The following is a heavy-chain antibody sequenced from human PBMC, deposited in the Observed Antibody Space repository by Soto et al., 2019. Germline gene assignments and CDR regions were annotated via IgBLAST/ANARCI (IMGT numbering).Heavy chain of an antibody. J-gene: IGHJ4*02. CDR3: AKSLNDYGDYGFDY. D-gene: IGHD4-17*01. V-gene: IGHV3-30*18. CDR1: GFTFSSYG. Sequence: GGSLRLSCAASGFTFSSYGMLWVRQAPGRGLEWVATISYDGRNKYHADSVKGRFTISRDNSKNTLYLQMNSLRAEDTALYYCAKSLNDYGDYGFDYWGLGTLVTVSS. CDR2: ISYDGRNK.